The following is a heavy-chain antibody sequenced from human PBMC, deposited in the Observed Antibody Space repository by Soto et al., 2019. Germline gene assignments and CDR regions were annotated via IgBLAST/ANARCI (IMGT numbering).Heavy chain of an antibody. D-gene: IGHD5-18*01. Sequence: SETLSLTCIVSGGSISSSSYYWGWIRQPPGKGLEWIGSIYYSGSTYYSPSLKSRVTISVDTSKNQFSLKLTSVTAADTAVYYCASHVPSFLSGYSSWFDPWGQGTLVTVSS. CDR1: GGSISSSSYY. CDR3: ASHVPSFLSGYSSWFDP. CDR2: IYYSGST. J-gene: IGHJ5*02. V-gene: IGHV4-39*01.